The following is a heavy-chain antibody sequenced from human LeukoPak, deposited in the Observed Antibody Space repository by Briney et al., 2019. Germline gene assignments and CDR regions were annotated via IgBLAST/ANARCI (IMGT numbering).Heavy chain of an antibody. CDR2: IYYSGNT. CDR3: ARVSDISWFDP. V-gene: IGHV4-39*07. Sequence: SETLSLTCTVSGGSISSSRYYRGWIRQPPGKGLEWIGSIYYSGNTYYNPSLKSRVTISVDTSKNQFSLKLSSVTAADTAVYYCARVSDISWFDPWGQGTLVTVSS. J-gene: IGHJ5*02. D-gene: IGHD2-21*01. CDR1: GGSISSSRYY.